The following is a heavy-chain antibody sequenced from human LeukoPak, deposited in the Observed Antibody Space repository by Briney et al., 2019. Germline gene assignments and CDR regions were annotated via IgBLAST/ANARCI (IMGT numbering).Heavy chain of an antibody. Sequence: GRSLRLSCAASGFTFSSYGMHWVRQAPGKGLEWVAVISYDGSNKYYADSVKGRFTISRDNSKNTLYLQMNSLRAEDTAVYYCAKDSWWQQLTRGFDYWGQGTLVTVSS. V-gene: IGHV3-30*18. CDR2: ISYDGSNK. D-gene: IGHD6-13*01. J-gene: IGHJ4*02. CDR1: GFTFSSYG. CDR3: AKDSWWQQLTRGFDY.